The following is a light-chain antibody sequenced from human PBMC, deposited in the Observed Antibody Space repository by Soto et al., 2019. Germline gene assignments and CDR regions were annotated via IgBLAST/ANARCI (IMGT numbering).Light chain of an antibody. CDR3: QQYSKSPLT. J-gene: IGKJ4*01. CDR2: GAS. Sequence: EIALTQSPDTLSLSPGDRATLSCRASQSVGSSYVAWYQQKPGQAPRLLMFGASRRASGIPDRFSGSGSGTDFTLTIDRLEPEDFAVYFRQQYSKSPLTFGGGTKVDI. V-gene: IGKV3-20*01. CDR1: QSVGSSY.